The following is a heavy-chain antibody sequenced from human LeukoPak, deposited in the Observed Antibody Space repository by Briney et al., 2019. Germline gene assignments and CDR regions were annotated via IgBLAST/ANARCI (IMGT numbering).Heavy chain of an antibody. CDR3: ARVGGGSYPNPFDY. CDR2: IFYSGST. Sequence: SETLSLTCTVSGGSLSTSSYYWGWVRQPPGKGLEWIGNIFYSGSTYYSPSLKSRVTISLDTSRNQFSLKLSSVTAADTAVYYCARVGGGSYPNPFDYWGQGTLVTVSS. CDR1: GGSLSTSSYY. V-gene: IGHV4-39*07. J-gene: IGHJ4*02. D-gene: IGHD1-26*01.